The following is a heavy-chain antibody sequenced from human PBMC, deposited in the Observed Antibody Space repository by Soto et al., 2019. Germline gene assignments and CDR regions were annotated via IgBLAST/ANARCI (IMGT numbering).Heavy chain of an antibody. Sequence: QLQLVQSGAEVKEPGASVKVSCKASGYNFISHGISWVRQAPGQGLEWMGWINPNNANTYYAQKVQGRDTMTTDTSTGTAYTELTSLRPDDTAVDYCARDSTSPSCTSFSCPRGGWCDPGGQGTLLTVSS. J-gene: IGHJ5*02. D-gene: IGHD2-2*01. CDR2: INPNNANT. CDR1: GYNFISHG. V-gene: IGHV1-18*04. CDR3: ARDSTSPSCTSFSCPRGGWCDP.